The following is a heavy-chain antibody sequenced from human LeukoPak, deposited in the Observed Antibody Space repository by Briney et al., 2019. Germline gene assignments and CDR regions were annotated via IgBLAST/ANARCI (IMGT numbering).Heavy chain of an antibody. CDR2: INPNSGDT. J-gene: IGHJ4*02. Sequence: ASVTDSFMASGYSFTVYYIHWVRQAPGHGLECMGWINPNSGDTNYAQKFQGRVTMTRDTSISTAYMELSRLRSDDTAIYYCARVPSLDWLYYFHYWGQGTLVTVSS. CDR3: ARVPSLDWLYYFHY. CDR1: GYSFTVYY. V-gene: IGHV1-2*02. D-gene: IGHD3-9*01.